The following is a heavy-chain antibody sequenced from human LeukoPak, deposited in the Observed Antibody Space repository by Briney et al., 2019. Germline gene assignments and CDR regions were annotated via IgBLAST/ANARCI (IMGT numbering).Heavy chain of an antibody. CDR3: TTTQVVTIFGVVTFDP. J-gene: IGHJ5*02. CDR2: IKSKTDGGTT. V-gene: IGHV3-15*01. CDR1: GFTFSNAW. D-gene: IGHD3-3*01. Sequence: GSLRLSCAASGFTFSNAWMSWVRQAPGKGLGWVGRIKSKTDGGTTDYAAPVKGRFTISRDDSKNTLYLQMNSLKTEDTAVYYCTTTQVVTIFGVVTFDPWGQGTLVTVSS.